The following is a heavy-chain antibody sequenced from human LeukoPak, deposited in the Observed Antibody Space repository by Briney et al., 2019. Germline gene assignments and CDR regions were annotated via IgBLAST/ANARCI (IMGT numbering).Heavy chain of an antibody. CDR3: VRGLGSSTYYFDY. CDR2: IWYDGSKK. Sequence: SGGSLRLSCVASGFTFSSYGMHWVRQAPGKGLEWVAVIWYDGSKKYYEDSVKGRFTISRDDSENTLYLYMNSLRAEDTAVYYCVRGLGSSTYYFDYWGQGSLVTVSS. CDR1: GFTFSSYG. D-gene: IGHD6-6*01. J-gene: IGHJ4*02. V-gene: IGHV3-33*01.